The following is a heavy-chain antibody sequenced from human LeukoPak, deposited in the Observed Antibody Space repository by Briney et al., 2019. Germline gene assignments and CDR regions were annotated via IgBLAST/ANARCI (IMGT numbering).Heavy chain of an antibody. Sequence: GRTLRLSCSASGFTFSSYSMNCIRQATGKKLDKISYTSSSSSYISYADSVKGRFTISRDNAKNSLYLQMKSLRAEDTAVYYCATWIVDFSLFDFWGQGTLVTVSS. CDR1: GFTFSSYS. CDR2: TSSSSSYI. J-gene: IGHJ4*02. CDR3: ATWIVDFSLFDF. V-gene: IGHV3-21*01. D-gene: IGHD1-26*01.